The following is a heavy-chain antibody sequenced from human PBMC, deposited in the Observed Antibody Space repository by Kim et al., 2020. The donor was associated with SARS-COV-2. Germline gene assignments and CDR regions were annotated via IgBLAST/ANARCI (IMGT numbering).Heavy chain of an antibody. CDR1: GGSFSGYY. J-gene: IGHJ4*02. D-gene: IGHD3-10*01. V-gene: IGHV4-34*01. CDR2: INHSGST. CDR3: ARGFRRNYYGSGSSPPFDY. Sequence: SETLSLTCAVYGGSFSGYYWSWIRQPPGKGLEWIGEINHSGSTNYNPSLKSRVTISVDTSKNQFSLKLSSVTAADTAVYYCARGFRRNYYGSGSSPPFDYWGQGTLVTVSS.